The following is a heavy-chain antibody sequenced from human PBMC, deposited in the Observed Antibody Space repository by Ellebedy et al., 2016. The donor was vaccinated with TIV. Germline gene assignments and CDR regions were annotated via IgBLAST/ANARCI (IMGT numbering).Heavy chain of an antibody. J-gene: IGHJ5*02. CDR2: IYKNGGT. Sequence: GGSLRLSCAASGFTVSDYFMTWVRQAPGKGLEWVSVIYKNGGTNYTDSVNGGFTITRDDSKNTLYLQMNSLRAEDTAVYYCARDPGGGGDYGDNWFDPWGQGTLVTVSS. V-gene: IGHV3-66*01. CDR1: GFTVSDYF. D-gene: IGHD3-10*01. CDR3: ARDPGGGGDYGDNWFDP.